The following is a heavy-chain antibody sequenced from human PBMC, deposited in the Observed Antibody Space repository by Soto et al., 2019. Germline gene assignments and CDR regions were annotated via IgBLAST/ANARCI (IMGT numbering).Heavy chain of an antibody. CDR2: ITGGGDNT. CDR3: TQDGGSRDWLTVN. J-gene: IGHJ4*02. Sequence: EVQLLESGGDLVQPGGSLRLSCAASGFTFTSYAMSWIRQAPGKGLEWVSAITGGGDNTYYVDSVKGRFTISRDNSKTTLYLQITSLRAEDTAFYYCTQDGGSRDWLTVNWGQGTLVTVSS. D-gene: IGHD3-9*01. CDR1: GFTFTSYA. V-gene: IGHV3-23*01.